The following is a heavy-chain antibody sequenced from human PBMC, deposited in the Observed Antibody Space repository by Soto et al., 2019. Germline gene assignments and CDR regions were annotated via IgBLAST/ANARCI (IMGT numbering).Heavy chain of an antibody. D-gene: IGHD3-16*02. V-gene: IGHV3-30*18. CDR3: AKDFGSGPYDYIWGSYPHLDY. CDR1: GFTFSSYG. Sequence: PGGSLRLSCAASGFTFSSYGMHWVRQAPGKGLEWVAVISYDGSNKYYADSVKGRFTISRDNSKNTLYLQMNSLRAEDTAVYYCAKDFGSGPYDYIWGSYPHLDYWGQGTLVTVSP. J-gene: IGHJ4*02. CDR2: ISYDGSNK.